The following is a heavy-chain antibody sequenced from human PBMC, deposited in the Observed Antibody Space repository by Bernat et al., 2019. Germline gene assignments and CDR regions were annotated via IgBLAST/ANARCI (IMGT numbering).Heavy chain of an antibody. CDR2: IYYSGST. J-gene: IGHJ5*02. CDR1: GGSISSYY. Sequence: QVQLQESGPGLVKPSETLSLTCTVSGGSISSYYWSWIRQPPGKGLEWIGYIYYSGSTNYNPSLKSRVTISVDTSKNQFSLKLSSVTAADTAVYYCARQVVGYYGSGNKTNWFDPWGQGTLVTVSS. CDR3: ARQVVGYYGSGNKTNWFDP. D-gene: IGHD3-10*01. V-gene: IGHV4-59*08.